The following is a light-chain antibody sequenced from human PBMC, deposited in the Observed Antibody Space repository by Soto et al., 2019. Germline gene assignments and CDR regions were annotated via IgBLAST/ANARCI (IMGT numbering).Light chain of an antibody. J-gene: IGLJ2*01. Sequence: QSVLTQPTSVSAAPGQKVTISCTGSSSNVGNNYVSWYQQLPGTTAKLLIYDNNKRPSGIPDRFSGSKSGTSATLVVTGLQTGDEADYYCGTCDSSLSAVVFGGGTKLTVL. CDR2: DNN. CDR3: GTCDSSLSAVV. CDR1: SSNVGNNY. V-gene: IGLV1-51*01.